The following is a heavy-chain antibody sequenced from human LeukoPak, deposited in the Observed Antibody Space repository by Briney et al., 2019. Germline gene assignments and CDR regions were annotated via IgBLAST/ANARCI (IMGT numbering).Heavy chain of an antibody. J-gene: IGHJ4*02. D-gene: IGHD2-21*01. V-gene: IGHV3-23*01. CDR3: AREGVIGKEGY. CDR2: ISGSGYST. CDR1: GFTFSSYA. Sequence: PGGSLRLSCSASGFTFSSYAMSWVRQAPGEGLEWVSTISGSGYSTYYADSVKGRFTISRDNSKNMLYLQMNSLRAEDTAVYYCAREGVIGKEGYWGQGSLVTVSS.